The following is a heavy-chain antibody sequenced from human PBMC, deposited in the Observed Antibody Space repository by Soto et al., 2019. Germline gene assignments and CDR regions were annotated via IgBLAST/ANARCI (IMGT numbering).Heavy chain of an antibody. V-gene: IGHV3-23*01. CDR1: GLDFSSEV. J-gene: IGHJ6*02. CDR3: AKVGPSYYYGMDV. Sequence: GGSLRLSCAASGLDFSSEVMCWVRQAPGKGLEWVSSISGSGRTIYHADSMRGRFAISRDNSKSSLYLQLNNLRVDDTAVYYCAKVGPSYYYGMDVWGQGTTVTVSS. CDR2: ISGSGRTI. D-gene: IGHD1-26*01.